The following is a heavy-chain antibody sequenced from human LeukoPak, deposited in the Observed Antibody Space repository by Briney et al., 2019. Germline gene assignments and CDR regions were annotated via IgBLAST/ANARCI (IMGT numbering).Heavy chain of an antibody. J-gene: IGHJ4*02. CDR2: ISWNSGSI. V-gene: IGHV3-9*01. Sequence: SGGSLRLSCAASGFTFDDYAMHWVRQAPGKGLEWVSGISWNSGSIGYADSVKGRFTISRDNAKNSLYLQMNSLRAEGTALYYCAKTMDLGGSCLDYWGQGTLVTVSS. CDR1: GFTFDDYA. D-gene: IGHD2-15*01. CDR3: AKTMDLGGSCLDY.